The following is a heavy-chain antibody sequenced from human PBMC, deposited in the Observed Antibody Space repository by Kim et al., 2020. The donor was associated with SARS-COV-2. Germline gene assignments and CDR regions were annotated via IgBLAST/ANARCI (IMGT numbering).Heavy chain of an antibody. J-gene: IGHJ4*02. CDR3: AKKDSSSWSPFDY. V-gene: IGHV3-9*01. Sequence: AEAGKGRLTISRDNAKNSLYLQMNSLRAEDTALYYCAKKDSSSWSPFDYWGQGTLVTVSS. D-gene: IGHD6-13*01.